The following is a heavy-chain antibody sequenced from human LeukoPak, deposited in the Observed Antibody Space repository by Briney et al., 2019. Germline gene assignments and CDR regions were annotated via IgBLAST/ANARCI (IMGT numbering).Heavy chain of an antibody. CDR1: GFTFISYS. CDR3: AGEPYSSGWYGPDAFDI. J-gene: IGHJ3*02. CDR2: ISSSSSTI. D-gene: IGHD6-19*01. V-gene: IGHV3-48*02. Sequence: PGGSLILSCAASGFTFISYSMNWVRQAPGKGLEWVAYISSSSSTIYYVDSVKGRFTISRDNAKNSLYLQMNSLRDEDTAVYYCAGEPYSSGWYGPDAFDIWGQGTMVTVSS.